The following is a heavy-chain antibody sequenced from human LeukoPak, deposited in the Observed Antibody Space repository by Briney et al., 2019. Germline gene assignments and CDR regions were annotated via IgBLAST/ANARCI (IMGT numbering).Heavy chain of an antibody. CDR1: GGTFSSYA. V-gene: IGHV1-69*04. CDR2: IIPILGIA. CDR3: ATFLQEVVAARPSYCYYYGMDV. Sequence: SVKVSCKASGGTFSSYAISWVRQAPGQGLEWMGRIIPILGIANYAQKFQGRVTITADKSTSTAYMELSSLRSEDTAVYYCATFLQEVVAARPSYCYYYGMDVWGQGTTVTVSS. D-gene: IGHD2-15*01. J-gene: IGHJ6*02.